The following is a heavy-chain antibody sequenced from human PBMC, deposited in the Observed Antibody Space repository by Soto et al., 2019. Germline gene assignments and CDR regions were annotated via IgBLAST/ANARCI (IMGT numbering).Heavy chain of an antibody. CDR2: IYYSGTT. Sequence: SETLSLTCTVSGASVSSGNHYWAWIRQPPGKGLEWIGYIYYSGTTNYNPSLKSRVTMSVDTSKNQFSLRLSSVTAADTAVYYCARDEDRSSHYGMDVWGQGTTVTVSS. CDR3: ARDEDRSSHYGMDV. D-gene: IGHD6-6*01. J-gene: IGHJ6*02. CDR1: GASVSSGNHY. V-gene: IGHV4-61*01.